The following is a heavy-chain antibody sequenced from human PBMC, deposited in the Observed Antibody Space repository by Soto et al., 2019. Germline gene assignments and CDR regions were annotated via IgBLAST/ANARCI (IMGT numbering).Heavy chain of an antibody. CDR3: ARHLYSYRWMGAFDI. CDR2: IYPGDSDT. D-gene: IGHD3-16*01. V-gene: IGHV5-51*01. CDR1: GYSFTSYW. J-gene: IGHJ3*02. Sequence: GESLKISCKGSGYSFTSYWVGWVRQMPGKGLEWMGIIYPGDSDTRYSPSFQGQVTISADKSISTAYLQWSSLKASDTAMYYCARHLYSYRWMGAFDIWGQGTMVTVSS.